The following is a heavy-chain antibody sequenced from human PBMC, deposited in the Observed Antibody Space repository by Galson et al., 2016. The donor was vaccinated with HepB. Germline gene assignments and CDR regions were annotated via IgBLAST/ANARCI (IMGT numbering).Heavy chain of an antibody. Sequence: SLRLSCAASGFTFRTYAMSWVRQAPGKGLECVSSISGGGGSPYYADSVKGRFTISRDNSKNTLYLQLNSLRAEDTAVYYCAKDPRVLLWFGELLLWGQGTLVTVSS. V-gene: IGHV3-23*01. CDR2: ISGGGGSP. CDR3: AKDPRVLLWFGELLL. CDR1: GFTFRTYA. D-gene: IGHD3-10*01. J-gene: IGHJ4*02.